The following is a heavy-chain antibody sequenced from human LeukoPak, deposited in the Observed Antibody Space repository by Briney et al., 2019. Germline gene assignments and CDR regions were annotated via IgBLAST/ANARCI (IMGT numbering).Heavy chain of an antibody. D-gene: IGHD2/OR15-2a*01. CDR1: GSDFANSV. V-gene: IGHV1-69*04. Sequence: SVKVSCKASGSDFANSVITWVRQAPGQGLEWMGRIIPGLRVSNFAQKFQGRVTITADRSTNTAHMELSRLESGDTALYYCTREGVYAPDPSSYHRDAFDIWGQGTLVIVSS. J-gene: IGHJ3*02. CDR3: TREGVYAPDPSSYHRDAFDI. CDR2: IIPGLRVS.